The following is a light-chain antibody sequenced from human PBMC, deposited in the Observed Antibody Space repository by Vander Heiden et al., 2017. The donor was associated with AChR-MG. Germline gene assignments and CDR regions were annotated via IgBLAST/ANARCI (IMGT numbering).Light chain of an antibody. CDR1: SSDVGDYRS. V-gene: IGLV2-14*03. CDR3: SSYTSSSMV. Sequence: QSALTQPASVSGSPGQSITISCTGTSSDVGDYRSVSWYQQYPGKAPKLMIYDVSNRPSGISNRFSGSKSGNTASLTISGLQAEDEADYYCSSYTSSSMVFGTGTKVTVL. CDR2: DVS. J-gene: IGLJ1*01.